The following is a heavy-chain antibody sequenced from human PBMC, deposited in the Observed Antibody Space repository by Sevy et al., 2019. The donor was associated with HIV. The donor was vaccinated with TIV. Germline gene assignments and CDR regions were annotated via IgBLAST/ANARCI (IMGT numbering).Heavy chain of an antibody. V-gene: IGHV3-9*01. Sequence: GGSLISCAASGFTFDDYAMHWVRQAPGKGLEWVSGISWNSGSIGYADSVKGRFTISRDNAKNSLYLQMNSLRAEDTALYYCARGGYVVYYGMDVWGQGTTVTVSS. CDR2: ISWNSGSI. D-gene: IGHD5-12*01. CDR3: ARGGYVVYYGMDV. J-gene: IGHJ6*02. CDR1: GFTFDDYA.